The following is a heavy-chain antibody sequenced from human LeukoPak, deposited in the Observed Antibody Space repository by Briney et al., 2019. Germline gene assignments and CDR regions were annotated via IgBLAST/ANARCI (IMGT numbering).Heavy chain of an antibody. CDR1: DGSISSYY. J-gene: IGHJ6*03. CDR3: ARLADTVRGVMDYYYYYYMDV. Sequence: SETLSLTCTVSDGSISSYYWSWIRQPPGKGLEWIGYIYYSGSTNYNPSLKSRVTISVDTSKNQFSLKLSSVTAADTAVYYCARLADTVRGVMDYYYYYYMDVWGKGTTVTVSS. V-gene: IGHV4-59*01. D-gene: IGHD3-10*01. CDR2: IYYSGST.